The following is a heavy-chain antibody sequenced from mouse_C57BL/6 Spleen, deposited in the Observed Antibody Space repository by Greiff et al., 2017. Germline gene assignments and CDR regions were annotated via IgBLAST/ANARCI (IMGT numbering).Heavy chain of an antibody. D-gene: IGHD4-1*02. CDR2: ISNGGGST. CDR3: ARHQPTGTRGDMDY. CDR1: GFTFSDYY. Sequence: EVQLVESGGGLVQPGGSLKLSCAASGFTFSDYYMYWVRQTPEKGLEWVAYISNGGGSTYYPDTVKGRFTISRDNAKNTLYLQMSRLKSDDTAMYYCARHQPTGTRGDMDYWGQGTSVTVSS. V-gene: IGHV5-12*01. J-gene: IGHJ4*01.